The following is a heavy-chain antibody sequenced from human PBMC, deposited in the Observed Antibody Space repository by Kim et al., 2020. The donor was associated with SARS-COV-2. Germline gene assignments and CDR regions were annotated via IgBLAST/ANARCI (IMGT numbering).Heavy chain of an antibody. J-gene: IGHJ4*02. Sequence: ASVKVSCKASGYTFTGYYMHWVRQAPGQGLEWMGRINPNSGSTNYAQKFQGRVTMTRDTSISTAYMELSRLRSDDTAVYYCARDLPPEVTIFGVVIREYYFDYWGQGTLVTVSS. V-gene: IGHV1-2*06. CDR3: ARDLPPEVTIFGVVIREYYFDY. CDR2: INPNSGST. D-gene: IGHD3-3*01. CDR1: GYTFTGYY.